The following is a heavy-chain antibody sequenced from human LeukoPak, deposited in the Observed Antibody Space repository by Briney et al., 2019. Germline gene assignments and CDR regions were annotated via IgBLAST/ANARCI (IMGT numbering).Heavy chain of an antibody. CDR1: GYTFTSYG. D-gene: IGHD5-18*01. Sequence: ASVKVSCKASGYTFTSYGISWVRQAPGQGLEWMGWISAYNGNTNYAQKLQGRVTMTTDTSTSTAYMELRSLRSDDTAVYYCATAWKRGYSYGYFDYWGQGTLVTVSS. CDR3: ATAWKRGYSYGYFDY. CDR2: ISAYNGNT. V-gene: IGHV1-18*01. J-gene: IGHJ4*02.